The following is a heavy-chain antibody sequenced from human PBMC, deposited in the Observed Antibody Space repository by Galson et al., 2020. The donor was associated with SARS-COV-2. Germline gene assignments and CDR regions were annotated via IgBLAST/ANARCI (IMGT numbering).Heavy chain of an antibody. CDR1: GGSVSSGSYY. Sequence: SETLSLTCTVSGGSVSSGSYYWSWIRQPPGKGLEWIGSIYYSGSTNYNPSLKSRVTISVDTSKNQFSLKLSSVTAADTAVYYCARGPIATYYYYMDVWGKGTTVTVAS. CDR3: ARGPIATYYYYMDV. D-gene: IGHD6-13*01. J-gene: IGHJ6*03. CDR2: IYYSGST. V-gene: IGHV4-61*01.